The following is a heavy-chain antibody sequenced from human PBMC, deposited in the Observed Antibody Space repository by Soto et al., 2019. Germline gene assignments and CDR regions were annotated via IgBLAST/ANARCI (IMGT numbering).Heavy chain of an antibody. CDR1: GYSFTSYW. J-gene: IGHJ6*03. CDR2: IYPGDSDT. Sequence: GESLKISCKGSGYSFTSYWIGWVRQMPGKGLEWMGIIYPGDSDTRYSPSFQGQVTISADKSINTAYLQWSSLKASDTAMYYCARRAHYYGSGSQLYYYYMDVWGKGTTVTVSS. CDR3: ARRAHYYGSGSQLYYYYMDV. D-gene: IGHD3-10*01. V-gene: IGHV5-51*01.